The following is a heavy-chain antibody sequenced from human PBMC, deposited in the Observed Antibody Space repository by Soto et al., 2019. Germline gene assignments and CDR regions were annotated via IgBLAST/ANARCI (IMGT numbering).Heavy chain of an antibody. D-gene: IGHD4-17*01. J-gene: IGHJ3*02. CDR3: ARGDYGDYGGAFDI. V-gene: IGHV4-30-2*01. CDR1: GGSIRSDGSS. CDR2: IFHSGNA. Sequence: QVQLQESGSGLVKPSQTLSLTCVVSGGSIRSDGSSWSWIRQPPGKGLEWIGYIFHSGNAHYNPSLKSRVTISVDKSKTQFSLSLSSVTAADTAVYYCARGDYGDYGGAFDIWGHGTLVTVSS.